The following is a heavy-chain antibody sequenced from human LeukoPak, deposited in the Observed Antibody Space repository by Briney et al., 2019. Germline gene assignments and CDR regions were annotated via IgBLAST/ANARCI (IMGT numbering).Heavy chain of an antibody. CDR1: GFTFSSYE. CDR2: ISWNSGSI. V-gene: IGHV3-9*01. Sequence: GGSLRLSCAASGFTFSSYEMNWVRQAPGKGLEWVSGISWNSGSIGYADSVKGRFTISRDNAKNSLYLQMNSLRAEDTALYYCAKDIRAVAGTALDYWGQGTLVTVSS. CDR3: AKDIRAVAGTALDY. J-gene: IGHJ4*02. D-gene: IGHD6-19*01.